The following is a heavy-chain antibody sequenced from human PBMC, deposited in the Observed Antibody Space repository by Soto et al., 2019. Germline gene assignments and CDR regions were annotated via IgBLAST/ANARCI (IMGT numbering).Heavy chain of an antibody. CDR1: GFTFSNFE. CDR2: INTAGSTK. CDR3: ARAECSTPNCLTAYYSYGLDV. D-gene: IGHD2-2*01. Sequence: GGSLRLSCAASGFTFSNFEMHWVRQAPGKGLEWVSYINTAGSTKYYAESVKGRFTISRDNARNSLFLQMNSLRAEDTAVYYCARAECSTPNCLTAYYSYGLDVWGQGTTVTVSS. V-gene: IGHV3-48*03. J-gene: IGHJ6*02.